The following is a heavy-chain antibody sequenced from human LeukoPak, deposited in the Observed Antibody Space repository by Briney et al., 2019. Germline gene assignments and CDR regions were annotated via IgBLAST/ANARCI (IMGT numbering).Heavy chain of an antibody. V-gene: IGHV3-20*04. CDR1: RFKFDDYG. CDR2: ISWNGGNT. D-gene: IGHD2-8*01. Sequence: GGSLRLSCAVSRFKFDDYGMRWVRQAPGKGLEWVSGISWNGGNTGYADSVKGRFTISRDNAKNSLFLQVNSLRADDTAFYYCAREGIYCVNGVCCPDYWGQGTLVTVSS. CDR3: AREGIYCVNGVCCPDY. J-gene: IGHJ4*02.